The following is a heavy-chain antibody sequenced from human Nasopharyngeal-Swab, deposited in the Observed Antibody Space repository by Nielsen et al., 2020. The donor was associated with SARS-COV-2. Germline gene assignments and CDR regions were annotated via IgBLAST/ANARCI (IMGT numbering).Heavy chain of an antibody. CDR3: AAARAGY. J-gene: IGHJ4*02. CDR1: GFTFSTYS. V-gene: IGHV3-48*02. CDR2: ISSSSTI. Sequence: GESLKISCAASGFTFSTYSMNWVHQAPGKGLEWVSYISSSSTIYYADSVKVRFTIPRDNAKNSLYLQMNSLRDEDTAVYYCAAARAGYWGQGTLVTVSS. D-gene: IGHD6-6*01.